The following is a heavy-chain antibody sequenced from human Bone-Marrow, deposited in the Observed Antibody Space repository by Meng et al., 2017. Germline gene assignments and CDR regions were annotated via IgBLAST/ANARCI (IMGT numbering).Heavy chain of an antibody. CDR1: GGSISSYY. J-gene: IGHJ4*02. Sequence: VQLQGSAPGLVKPSEPLSLTCTVSGGSISSYYWSWIRQPPGKGLEWIGYIYYSGSTNYNPSLKSRVTISVDTSKNQFSLKLSSVTAADTAVYYCARGPTTMAHDFDYWGQGTLVTVSS. CDR2: IYYSGST. D-gene: IGHD4-11*01. CDR3: ARGPTTMAHDFDY. V-gene: IGHV4-59*12.